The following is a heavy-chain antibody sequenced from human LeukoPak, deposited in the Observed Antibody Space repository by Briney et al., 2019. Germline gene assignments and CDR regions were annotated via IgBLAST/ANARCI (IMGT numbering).Heavy chain of an antibody. D-gene: IGHD1-1*01. V-gene: IGHV3-33*08. CDR1: GFTFSSHG. J-gene: IGHJ5*02. CDR2: ISYDGNNK. CDR3: ARVRTGTTSWFDP. Sequence: GGSLRLSCAASGFTFSSHGFHWVRQAPGKGLEWVAVISYDGNNKKYADSVKGRFTISRDNSKNTLYLQMNNLRAEDTAIYYCARVRTGTTSWFDPWGQGTLVTVSS.